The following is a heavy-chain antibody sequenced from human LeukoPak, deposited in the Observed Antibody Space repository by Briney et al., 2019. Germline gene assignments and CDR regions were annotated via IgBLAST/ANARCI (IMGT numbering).Heavy chain of an antibody. D-gene: IGHD3-22*01. Sequence: GASVKVSCKASGGTFSSYAISWVRQAPGQGLEWMGGIIPIFGTANYAQKFQGRVTITADESTSTAYMELSSLRSEDTAVYYCAREEYYDSSAPTNFDYWGQGTLVTVSS. CDR3: AREEYYDSSAPTNFDY. CDR1: GGTFSSYA. V-gene: IGHV1-69*13. CDR2: IIPIFGTA. J-gene: IGHJ4*02.